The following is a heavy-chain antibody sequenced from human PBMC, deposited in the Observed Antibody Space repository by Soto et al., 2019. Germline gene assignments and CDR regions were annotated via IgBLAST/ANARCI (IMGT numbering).Heavy chain of an antibody. CDR3: AREAAYRVRFARAYF. D-gene: IGHD6-25*01. CDR1: GFTFGSFQ. CDR2: ISGSGDTI. V-gene: IGHV3-48*03. Sequence: PGGSLRLSCEASGFTFGSFQMNWVRQAPGRGLEWISHISGSGDTIYYADSVTGRFTISRDNSKDSLALPINSLRAEHTRLYFCAREAAYRVRFARAYF. J-gene: IGHJ2*01.